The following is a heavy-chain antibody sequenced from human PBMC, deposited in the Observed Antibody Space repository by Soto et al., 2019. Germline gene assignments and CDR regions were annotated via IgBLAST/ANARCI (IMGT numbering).Heavy chain of an antibody. CDR3: AKGGITRYGFDY. V-gene: IGHV3-23*01. D-gene: IGHD4-17*01. J-gene: IGHJ4*02. Sequence: DVQLLESGGGLAQPGGSLRLSCAGSGFTFSSYGMSWVSQAPGKGLEWVSGISDNGVITNYADSVKGRFTIYKDNSRSNGYMQMNSLRVEDTAVYFCAKGGITRYGFDYWGQGTLVTVSS. CDR2: ISDNGVIT. CDR1: GFTFSSYG.